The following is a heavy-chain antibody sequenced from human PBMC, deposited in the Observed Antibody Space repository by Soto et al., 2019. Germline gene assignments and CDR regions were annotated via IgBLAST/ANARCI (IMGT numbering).Heavy chain of an antibody. J-gene: IGHJ3*02. CDR3: ARVKAAAFAFDI. CDR1: GYTFTSYG. Sequence: ASVKVSCKASGYTFTSYGISWVRQSPGQGLEWMGWISAYNGNTNYAQKLQGRVTMTTDTSTSTAYMELRSLRSDDTAVYYCARVKAAAFAFDIWGQGTMVTVSS. V-gene: IGHV1-18*01. CDR2: ISAYNGNT. D-gene: IGHD2-15*01.